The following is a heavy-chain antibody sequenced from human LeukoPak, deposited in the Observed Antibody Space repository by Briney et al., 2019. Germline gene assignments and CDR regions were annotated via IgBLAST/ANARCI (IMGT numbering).Heavy chain of an antibody. CDR1: GFSFRNAW. V-gene: IGHV3-30*18. J-gene: IGHJ4*02. CDR2: ISSDGSNK. D-gene: IGHD4-17*01. Sequence: GGSLRLSCAASGFSFRNAWMHWVRQAPGKGLEWVAVISSDGSNKYYADSVKGRFTISRDNSKNTLYVQMNSLRAEDTAVYYCAKTETTVTASFDYWGQGTLVTDSS. CDR3: AKTETTVTASFDY.